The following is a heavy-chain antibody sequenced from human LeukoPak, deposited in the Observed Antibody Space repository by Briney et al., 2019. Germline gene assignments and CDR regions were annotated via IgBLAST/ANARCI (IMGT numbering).Heavy chain of an antibody. Sequence: SAKVSCKASGGTFSSYAISWVRQAPGQGLEWMGRIIPILGIANYAQKFQGRVTITVDKSTSTAYMELSSLRSEDTAVYYCARGSLPLFGGVTQSDWGQGTLVTVSS. CDR1: GGTFSSYA. J-gene: IGHJ4*02. CDR2: IIPILGIA. CDR3: ARGSLPLFGGVTQSD. V-gene: IGHV1-69*04. D-gene: IGHD3-16*01.